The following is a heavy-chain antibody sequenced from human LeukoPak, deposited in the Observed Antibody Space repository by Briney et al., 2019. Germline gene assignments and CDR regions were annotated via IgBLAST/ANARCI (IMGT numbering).Heavy chain of an antibody. D-gene: IGHD7-27*01. J-gene: IGHJ6*02. CDR3: ARDPLGGPYYYYGMDV. V-gene: IGHV1-3*01. Sequence: ASVKVSCKASGYTFTSYAMHWVRQAPGQRLEWMGWINAGNGNTKYSQKFQGKVTITRDTSASTAYMELSSLRSEDTAVYYCARDPLGGPYYYYGMDVWGQGTTVTVPS. CDR1: GYTFTSYA. CDR2: INAGNGNT.